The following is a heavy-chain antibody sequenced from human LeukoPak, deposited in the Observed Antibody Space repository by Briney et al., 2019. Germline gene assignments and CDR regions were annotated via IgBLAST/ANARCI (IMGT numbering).Heavy chain of an antibody. CDR2: IDPSGGST. D-gene: IGHD4-23*01. Sequence: ASVKVSCKASGYTFTGYYMHWVRQAPGQGLEWMGIIDPSGGSTSYAQKFQGRVTMTRDMSTSTDYMELSSLRSEDTAVYYCARDNSVEDTAWWFDPWGQGTLVTVSS. CDR3: ARDNSVEDTAWWFDP. J-gene: IGHJ5*02. CDR1: GYTFTGYY. V-gene: IGHV1-46*01.